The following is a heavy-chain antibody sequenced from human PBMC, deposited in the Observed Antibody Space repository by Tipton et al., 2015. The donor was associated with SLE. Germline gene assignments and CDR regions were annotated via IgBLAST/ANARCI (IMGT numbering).Heavy chain of an antibody. J-gene: IGHJ1*01. CDR1: GGSISSYY. V-gene: IGHV4-34*01. CDR3: ARGGPYYYGSGSSPAEYFQY. CDR2: INHSRST. Sequence: TLSLTCTVSGGSISSYYWSWIRQPPGKGLEWIGEINHSRSTNYNPSLKSRVTISVDTSKNQFSLKLSSVTAADTAVYYCARGGPYYYGSGSSPAEYFQYWCQGPLLTVSS. D-gene: IGHD3-10*01.